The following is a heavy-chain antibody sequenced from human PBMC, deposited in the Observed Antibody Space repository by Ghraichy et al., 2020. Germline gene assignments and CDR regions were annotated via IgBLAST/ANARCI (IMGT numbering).Heavy chain of an antibody. Sequence: ASVKVSCKTSGYTFTSYDINCVRQATGQGLEWMGWMNPNSGNTGYAQKFQGRVTMTKNASISTAYMELSSLRSEDAAIYYCARPRDCTNGVCYPDFDYWGQGTLVTVSS. J-gene: IGHJ4*02. CDR3: ARPRDCTNGVCYPDFDY. V-gene: IGHV1-8*01. CDR2: MNPNSGNT. CDR1: GYTFTSYD. D-gene: IGHD2-8*01.